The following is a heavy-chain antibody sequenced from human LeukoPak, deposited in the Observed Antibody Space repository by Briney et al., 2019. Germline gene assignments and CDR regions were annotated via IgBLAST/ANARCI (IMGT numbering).Heavy chain of an antibody. CDR2: INPNSGGT. D-gene: IGHD1-26*01. J-gene: IGHJ4*02. V-gene: IGHV1-2*02. CDR1: GYTSTGYY. CDR3: ARGSIVGATFDYLDY. Sequence: ASVKVSCKASGYTSTGYYIHWVRQAPGQGLEWMGWINPNSGGTNYAQKFQGRVTMTRDTSISTAYMDLSRLRSDDTAVYYCARGSIVGATFDYLDYWGQGTLVTVSS.